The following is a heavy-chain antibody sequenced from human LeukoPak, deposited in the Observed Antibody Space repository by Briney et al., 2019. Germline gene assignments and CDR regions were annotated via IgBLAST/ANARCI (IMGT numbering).Heavy chain of an antibody. J-gene: IGHJ6*03. D-gene: IGHD1-26*01. V-gene: IGHV4-39*07. CDR1: GGSISSNTYY. Sequence: SETLSLTCTVSGGSISSNTYYWGWIRQPPGKGLEWIGSIYTSGSTNYNPSLKSRVTMSVDTSKKQFSLKLSSVTAADTAVYYCARVRGSSGSYEYYHYMDVWGKGTTVTVSS. CDR3: ARVRGSSGSYEYYHYMDV. CDR2: IYTSGST.